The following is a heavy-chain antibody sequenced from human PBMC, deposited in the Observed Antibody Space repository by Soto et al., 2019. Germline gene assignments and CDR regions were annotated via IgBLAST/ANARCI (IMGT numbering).Heavy chain of an antibody. CDR2: ISGSGGST. V-gene: IGHV3-23*01. Sequence: GGSLRLSCAASGFTFSSYAMSWVRQAPGKGLEWVSAISGSGGSTYYADSVKGRFTISRDNSKNTLYLQMNSLRAEDTAVYYCAKAYPVHFDWFHLSTNDAFDIWGQGTMVTVSS. CDR3: AKAYPVHFDWFHLSTNDAFDI. J-gene: IGHJ3*02. D-gene: IGHD3-9*01. CDR1: GFTFSSYA.